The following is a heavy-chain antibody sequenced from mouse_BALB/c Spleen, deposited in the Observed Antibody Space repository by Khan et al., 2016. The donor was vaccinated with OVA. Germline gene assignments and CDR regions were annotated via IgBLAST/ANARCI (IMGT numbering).Heavy chain of an antibody. J-gene: IGHJ4*01. CDR1: GFSLTNYG. CDR3: ARQPYYHYNIMDY. CDR2: IWSDGST. Sequence: QVQLKESGPGLVAPSQSLSITCTISGFSLTNYGIHWVRQPPGKGLEWRVVIWSDGSTTYNSALKSRLTISKDNFKSQVFLKMNSLQTDDTAMYFCARQPYYHYNIMDYWGQGTSVTVSS. V-gene: IGHV2-6-1*01. D-gene: IGHD2-10*01.